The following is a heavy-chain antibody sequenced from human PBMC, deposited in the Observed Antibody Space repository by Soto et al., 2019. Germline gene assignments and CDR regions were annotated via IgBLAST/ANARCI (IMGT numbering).Heavy chain of an antibody. D-gene: IGHD1-26*01. CDR1: GGYVSSGSYY. Sequence: PSETLSLTCTVSGGYVSSGSYYWSWIRQPPGKGLECIGYIYYSGSTNYNPSLKSRVTISVDTSKNQFSLKLSSVTAADTAVYYCARESRYSGSYYTFDYWGQGTLVTVSS. V-gene: IGHV4-61*01. CDR3: ARESRYSGSYYTFDY. J-gene: IGHJ4*02. CDR2: IYYSGST.